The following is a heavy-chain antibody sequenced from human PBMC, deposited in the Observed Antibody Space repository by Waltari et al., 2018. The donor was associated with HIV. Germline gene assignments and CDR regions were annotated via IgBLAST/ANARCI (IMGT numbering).Heavy chain of an antibody. CDR1: GFTFSDYY. CDR2: ITSSGSTI. D-gene: IGHD3-16*02. Sequence: QVQLVESGGDLVKPRGSLRLPCAASGFTFSDYYSSWIRQPPGKGVEWVSYITSSGSTIYYADSVKGRFTISRDNAKNSLYLQMNSLRAEDTAVYYCARDILSVPGMYYGMDVWGQGTTVTVSS. J-gene: IGHJ6*02. CDR3: ARDILSVPGMYYGMDV. V-gene: IGHV3-11*01.